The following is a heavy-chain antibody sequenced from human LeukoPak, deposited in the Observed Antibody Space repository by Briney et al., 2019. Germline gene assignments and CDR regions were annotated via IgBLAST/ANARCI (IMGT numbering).Heavy chain of an antibody. V-gene: IGHV3-21*01. Sequence: GGSLRLSCAASGFTFSSYTMNWVRQAPGKGREWVSSVTSNSHTYYADSVKGRFTISRDNVKKSLFLQMNSLRAEDTAIYYCARDLDFWSGYKDYWGQGSLVTVSS. J-gene: IGHJ4*02. CDR1: GFTFSSYT. D-gene: IGHD3-3*01. CDR2: VTSNSHT. CDR3: ARDLDFWSGYKDY.